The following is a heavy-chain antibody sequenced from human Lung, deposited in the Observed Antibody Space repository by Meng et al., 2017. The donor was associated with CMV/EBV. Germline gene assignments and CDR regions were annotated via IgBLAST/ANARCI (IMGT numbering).Heavy chain of an antibody. CDR2: FVNNVDT. Sequence: QVPLLQSGPEVKKPGASVRFSCEASGYTFASYGISWLRQAPGQGLEWMGWFVNNVDTYSAQKFQGRVTMTTDTHTSTAFMELRSLRSDDTAVYYCARGTPGRSYSDYWGQGTLVTVSS. CDR1: GYTFASYG. D-gene: IGHD3-10*01. V-gene: IGHV1-18*01. J-gene: IGHJ4*02. CDR3: ARGTPGRSYSDY.